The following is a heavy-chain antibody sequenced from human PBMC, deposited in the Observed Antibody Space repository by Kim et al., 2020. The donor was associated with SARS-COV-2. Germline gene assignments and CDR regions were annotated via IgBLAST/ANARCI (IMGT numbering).Heavy chain of an antibody. CDR3: AREGPEGSRFDY. V-gene: IGHV6-1*01. Sequence: YAVSVKSRITINPDTSKNQFSLQLNSVTPEDTAVYYCAREGPEGSRFDYWGQETLVTVSS. J-gene: IGHJ4*02.